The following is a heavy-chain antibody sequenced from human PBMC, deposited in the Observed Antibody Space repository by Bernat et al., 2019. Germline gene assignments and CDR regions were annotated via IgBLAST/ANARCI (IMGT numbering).Heavy chain of an antibody. V-gene: IGHV3-72*01. D-gene: IGHD1-26*01. CDR1: GFTFSDHY. Sequence: EVHLVESGGGLVQPGGSLGLSCATSGFTFSDHYMDWVRHVPGRGLEWVGGSRNRAKGYTTEYAASVKGRFTTSRDDSKTTVNLQMNWLKTEDTAVYYCVSLDVGPTYNDFWGQGTLVTVSS. CDR2: SRNRAKGYTT. J-gene: IGHJ4*02. CDR3: VSLDVGPTYNDF.